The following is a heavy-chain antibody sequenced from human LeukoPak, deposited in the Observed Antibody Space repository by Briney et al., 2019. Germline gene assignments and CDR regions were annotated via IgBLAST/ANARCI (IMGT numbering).Heavy chain of an antibody. J-gene: IGHJ6*03. V-gene: IGHV3-23*01. D-gene: IGHD3-3*01. CDR3: AKVNDFWSAVALYYYYMDV. CDR2: ISGSGGSI. Sequence: GGSLRLSCAASGFTFSNYAMSWVRQAPGKGLEWVSTISGSGGSIYYADSVKGRFTISRDNSKNTLSLQMNSLRVEDTAGYYCAKVNDFWSAVALYYYYMDVWGKGTTVTVSS. CDR1: GFTFSNYA.